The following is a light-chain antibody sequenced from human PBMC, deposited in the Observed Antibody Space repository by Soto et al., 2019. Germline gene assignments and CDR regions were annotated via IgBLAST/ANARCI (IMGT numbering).Light chain of an antibody. J-gene: IGLJ2*01. V-gene: IGLV2-14*02. CDR3: SSYTTSTSFIL. CDR2: EGS. CDR1: SSDVGAYNL. Sequence: QSVLTQPASVSGSPEQSITISCTGTSSDVGAYNLVSWYQQHPGKAPRLIIYEGSKRPSGISHRFSGSKSDNTASLTISGLQAEDEAYYYCSSYTTSTSFILFGGGTKLTVL.